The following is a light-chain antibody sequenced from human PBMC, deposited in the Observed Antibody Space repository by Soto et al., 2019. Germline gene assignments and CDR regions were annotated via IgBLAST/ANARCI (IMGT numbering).Light chain of an antibody. J-gene: IGKJ1*01. CDR1: QSISSW. V-gene: IGKV1-5*01. Sequence: DIQMTQSPSTLSASVGDRVTIACRASQSISSWLAWYQQKPGNAPKLLIYDASSLGSGVPSRFSGSGSGTEFTLTISSLQPDDFVTYYCQQYNNYPWTFGQGTKVEIK. CDR3: QQYNNYPWT. CDR2: DAS.